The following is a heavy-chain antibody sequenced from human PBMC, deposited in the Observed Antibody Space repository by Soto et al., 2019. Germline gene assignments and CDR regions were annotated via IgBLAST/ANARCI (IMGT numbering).Heavy chain of an antibody. J-gene: IGHJ4*02. V-gene: IGHV1-69*02. Sequence: QVQLVQSGAEVKKPGSSVKVSCKASGGTFSSYIISWVRQAPGQGLERMGRIIPILGIANYAQKFQGRVTITADKSTSTAYMELSSLRSEDTAVYYCARGYGSGSYAVDYWGQGTLVTVSS. CDR3: ARGYGSGSYAVDY. D-gene: IGHD3-10*01. CDR1: GGTFSSYI. CDR2: IIPILGIA.